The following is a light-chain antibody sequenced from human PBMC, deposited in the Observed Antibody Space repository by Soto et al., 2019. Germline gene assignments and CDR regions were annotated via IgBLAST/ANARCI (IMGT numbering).Light chain of an antibody. V-gene: IGKV3-20*01. J-gene: IGKJ1*01. CDR2: GAS. CDR1: QSVSSNY. CDR3: QQYGSSPSWT. Sequence: EIVLTQSPGTLSLSPGERATLSCRASQSVSSNYFAWYQQKPGQAPRLLIYGASSRATGTPDRFSGSGSGTDFTLTISRLEPEDFAVYYCQQYGSSPSWTFGQGTKVEIK.